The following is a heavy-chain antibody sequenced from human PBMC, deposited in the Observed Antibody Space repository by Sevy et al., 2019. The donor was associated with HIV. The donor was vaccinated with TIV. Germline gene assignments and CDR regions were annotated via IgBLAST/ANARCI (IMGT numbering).Heavy chain of an antibody. J-gene: IGHJ4*02. CDR2: FSFGCGKI. V-gene: IGHV3-23*01. CDR1: GFPFSNYA. CDR3: AREGCSKPHDY. Sequence: GESLKISCAASGFPFSNYAMSWVRQAPGKGLGWVSTFSFGCGKINYADSVKGRFTISRDNSKNTLDLQMNSLGAEDTALYYCAREGCSKPHDYWGQGTLVTVSS. D-gene: IGHD2-15*01.